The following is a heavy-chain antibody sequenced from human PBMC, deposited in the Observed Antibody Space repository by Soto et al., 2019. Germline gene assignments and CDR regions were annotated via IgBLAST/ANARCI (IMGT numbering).Heavy chain of an antibody. CDR2: INHSGST. D-gene: IGHD3-3*01. CDR1: GGSFSGYY. Sequence: QVQLQQWGAGLLKPSETLSLTCAVYGGSFSGYYWSWIRQPPGKGLEWIGEINHSGSTNYNPSLMSRVTISVDTSKNQFSLKLSSVTAADTAVYYCARGLYDFWSGYYTTFDYWGQGTLVTVSS. J-gene: IGHJ4*02. V-gene: IGHV4-34*01. CDR3: ARGLYDFWSGYYTTFDY.